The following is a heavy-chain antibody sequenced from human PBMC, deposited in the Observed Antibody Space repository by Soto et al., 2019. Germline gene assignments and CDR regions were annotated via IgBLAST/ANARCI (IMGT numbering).Heavy chain of an antibody. CDR1: GFTFGDYA. D-gene: IGHD6-19*01. V-gene: IGHV3-9*01. CDR2: ISWNSGSI. J-gene: IGHJ4*02. Sequence: PGGSLRLSCAASGFTFGDYAMQWVRQAPGKGLEWVSAISWNSGSIDYADSVKGRFTISRDNAKNSLYLQMNSLRAEDTALYYCAKSHTTSGWYVTTDYWGQGTRVTVSS. CDR3: AKSHTTSGWYVTTDY.